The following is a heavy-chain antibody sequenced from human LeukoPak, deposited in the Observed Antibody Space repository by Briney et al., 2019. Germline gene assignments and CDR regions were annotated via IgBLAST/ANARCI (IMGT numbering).Heavy chain of an antibody. Sequence: GASVKVSCKASGYTFTGYYMHWVRQAPGQGLEWMGWINPNSGGTNYAQKFQGRVAMTTDTSTSTAYMELRSLRSDDTAVYYCARQSMTGNERGDDAFDIWGQGTMVTVSS. J-gene: IGHJ3*02. CDR1: GYTFTGYY. V-gene: IGHV1-2*02. CDR3: ARQSMTGNERGDDAFDI. D-gene: IGHD3-9*01. CDR2: INPNSGGT.